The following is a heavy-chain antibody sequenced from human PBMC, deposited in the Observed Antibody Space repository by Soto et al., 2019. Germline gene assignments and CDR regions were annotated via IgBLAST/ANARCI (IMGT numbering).Heavy chain of an antibody. CDR3: ARLQLPYVRGGQDY. V-gene: IGHV3-53*01. D-gene: IGHD1-1*01. Sequence: VGSLRLSCILSGFAFMDYEINWVRQAPGKGLEWVSVIYSGVSTYYADSVKGRFTISRDNSKNTLYLHMNSLRAEDTAVYYCARLQLPYVRGGQDYWGQGTLVTVSS. CDR1: GFAFMDYE. J-gene: IGHJ4*02. CDR2: IYSGVST.